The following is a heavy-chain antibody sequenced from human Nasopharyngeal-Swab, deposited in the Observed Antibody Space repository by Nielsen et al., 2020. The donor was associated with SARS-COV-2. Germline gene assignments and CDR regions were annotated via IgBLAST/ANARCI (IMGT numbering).Heavy chain of an antibody. Sequence: VRQAPGKGLEYVSAISSNGGSTYYADSVKGRFTISRDNSKNTLYLQMGSLRAEDMAVYYCAREPRYGSGSYSHPTGEYYFDYWGQGTLVTVSS. V-gene: IGHV3-64*02. D-gene: IGHD3-10*01. CDR3: AREPRYGSGSYSHPTGEYYFDY. J-gene: IGHJ4*02. CDR2: ISSNGGST.